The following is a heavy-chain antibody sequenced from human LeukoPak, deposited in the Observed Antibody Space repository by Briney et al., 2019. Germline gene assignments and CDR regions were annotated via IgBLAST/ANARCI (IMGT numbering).Heavy chain of an antibody. D-gene: IGHD1-14*01. J-gene: IGHJ6*03. CDR3: SGFEGDLEPGGKLYYYYMDV. CDR1: EFTFSNAW. Sequence: PGGSLRLSCAASEFTFSNAWMSWVRQAPGKGLEWVGRIKSKTDGGTTDYAAPVKGRFTISRDDSKNTLYLQMNSLKTEDTAVYYCSGFEGDLEPGGKLYYYYMDVWGKGTTVTVSS. CDR2: IKSKTDGGTT. V-gene: IGHV3-15*01.